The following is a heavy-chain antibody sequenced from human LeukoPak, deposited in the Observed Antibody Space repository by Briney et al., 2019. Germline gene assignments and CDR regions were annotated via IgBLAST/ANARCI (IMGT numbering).Heavy chain of an antibody. CDR3: TTDVYDILTGQDEGCFDY. CDR1: GFTFSNAW. Sequence: PGGSLRLSCAASGFTFSNAWMSWVRQAPGKGLEWVGRIKSKTDGGTTDYAAPVKGRFTISRDDSKNTLYLQMNSLKTEDTAVYYCTTDVYDILTGQDEGCFDYWGQGTLVTVSS. D-gene: IGHD3-9*01. J-gene: IGHJ4*02. CDR2: IKSKTDGGTT. V-gene: IGHV3-15*01.